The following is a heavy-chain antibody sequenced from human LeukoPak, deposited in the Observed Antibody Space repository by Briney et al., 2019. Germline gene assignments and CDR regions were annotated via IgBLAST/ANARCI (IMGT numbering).Heavy chain of an antibody. V-gene: IGHV4-39*01. J-gene: IGHJ5*02. CDR3: ARHRGLGQQLRWFDP. Sequence: SSETLSLTCTVSGGSISSSSYYWGWIRQPPGKGLEWIGSIYYSGSTYYNPSLKSRVTISVDTSKNQFSLKLSSVTAADTVVYYCARHRGLGQQLRWFDPWGQGTLVTVSS. CDR2: IYYSGST. D-gene: IGHD6-13*01. CDR1: GGSISSSSYY.